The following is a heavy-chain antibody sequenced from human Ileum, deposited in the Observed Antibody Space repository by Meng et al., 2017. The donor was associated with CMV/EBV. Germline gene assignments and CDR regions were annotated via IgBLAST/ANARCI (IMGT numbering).Heavy chain of an antibody. CDR1: GYTFTGHF. CDR3: VGFNDFWSSGVDP. CDR2: INPNSGGT. V-gene: IGHV1-2*02. J-gene: IGHJ5*02. D-gene: IGHD3-3*01. Sequence: ASVKVSCKASGYTFTGHFLHWVRQAPGQGLQWMGWINPNSGGTNYAQRFQGRVTMTRDTSISTAYMELRRLRSDDTAVYYCVGFNDFWSSGVDPWGQGTLVTVSS.